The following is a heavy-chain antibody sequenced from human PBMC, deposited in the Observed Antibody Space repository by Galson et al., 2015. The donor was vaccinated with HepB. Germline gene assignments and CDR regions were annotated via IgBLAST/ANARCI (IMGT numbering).Heavy chain of an antibody. CDR1: GGTFSSYA. D-gene: IGHD3-22*01. CDR2: IIPIFGTA. V-gene: IGHV1-69*13. J-gene: IGHJ5*02. Sequence: SVKVSCKASGGTFSSYAISWVRQAPGQGLEWMGGIIPIFGTANYAQKFQGRVTITADESTSTAYMELSSLRSEDTAVYYCARAEQDYYDSSGYYPWGQGTLVTVSS. CDR3: ARAEQDYYDSSGYYP.